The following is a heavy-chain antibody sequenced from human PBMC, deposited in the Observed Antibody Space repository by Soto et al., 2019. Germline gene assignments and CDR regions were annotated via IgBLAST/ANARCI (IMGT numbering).Heavy chain of an antibody. Sequence: PGAPLKISCKGSGYSFTSYLLGWVRQMPGKGLEWIGIIYPGDSDTRYSPSFQGQVTISADKAISTAYLQWSSLKASDTAMYYCARHNDYYGSGSYNRYGMDVWGQGTTVTVSS. J-gene: IGHJ6*02. CDR1: GYSFTSYL. D-gene: IGHD3-10*01. V-gene: IGHV5-51*01. CDR3: ARHNDYYGSGSYNRYGMDV. CDR2: IYPGDSDT.